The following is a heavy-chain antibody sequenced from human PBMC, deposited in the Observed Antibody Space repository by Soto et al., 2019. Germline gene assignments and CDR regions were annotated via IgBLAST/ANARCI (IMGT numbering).Heavy chain of an antibody. V-gene: IGHV3-23*01. D-gene: IGHD6-13*01. Sequence: PGGSLRLSCVVSGFIPSSYAMSWVRQAPGKGLEWVSGISGSGGATSYADSVKGRFTISRDISKNTLYLQMNSLSAEDTAIYYCAKDAIMVSSSFNYFDFWGQGALVTVSS. CDR1: GFIPSSYA. CDR2: ISGSGGAT. J-gene: IGHJ4*02. CDR3: AKDAIMVSSSFNYFDF.